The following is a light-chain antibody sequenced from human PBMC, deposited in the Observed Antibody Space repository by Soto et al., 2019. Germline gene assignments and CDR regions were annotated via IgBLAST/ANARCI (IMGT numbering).Light chain of an antibody. CDR1: SSNIGNFY. V-gene: IGLV1-51*01. Sequence: QSVLTQPPSVSAAPGQKVTISCSGSSSNIGNFYVSWYQHLPGTAPKLLIYDSNKRPSGIPDRFSGSKSGTSATLGITGTQTGEEADSYCGVWDRSLTTYVFGPGTKVTVL. CDR3: GVWDRSLTTYV. J-gene: IGLJ1*01. CDR2: DSN.